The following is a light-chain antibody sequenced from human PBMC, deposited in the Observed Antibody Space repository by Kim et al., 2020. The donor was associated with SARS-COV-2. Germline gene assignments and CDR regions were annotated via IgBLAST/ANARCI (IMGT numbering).Light chain of an antibody. Sequence: ESLGDRITITCRASQSINNYLNWYQQKPGKAPKLLIYAASSLQSEVPSRFSGSRAGTDFTLTISSLQPEDFATYYCQQSYSFPWTFGQGTKVDIK. CDR1: QSINNY. J-gene: IGKJ1*01. V-gene: IGKV1-39*01. CDR3: QQSYSFPWT. CDR2: AAS.